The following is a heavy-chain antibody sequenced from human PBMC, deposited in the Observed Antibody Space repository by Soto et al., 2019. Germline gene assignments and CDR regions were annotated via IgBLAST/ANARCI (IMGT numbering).Heavy chain of an antibody. CDR1: GGSVSVYY. Sequence: RSLTCTISGGSVSVYYWSWIRQSTGQGLEWIGYIYASGSPYYNPSPRSRVTISADTSKNQISLKLTSPTAADTAVYYCARGVGSSPPQYWGRGTLVTVSS. J-gene: IGHJ4*02. V-gene: IGHV4-59*02. CDR2: IYASGSP. D-gene: IGHD1-26*01. CDR3: ARGVGSSPPQY.